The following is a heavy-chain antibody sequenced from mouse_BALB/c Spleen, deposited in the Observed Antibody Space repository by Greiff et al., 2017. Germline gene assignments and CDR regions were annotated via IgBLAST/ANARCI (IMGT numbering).Heavy chain of an antibody. Sequence: VQLQQSGPGLVAPSQSLSITCTVSGFSLTSYGVHWVRQPPGKGLEWLGVIWAGGSTNYNSALMSRLSISKDNSKSQVFLKMNSLQTDDTAMYYCAREYGNYPYAMDYWGQGTSVTVSS. CDR3: AREYGNYPYAMDY. D-gene: IGHD2-10*02. V-gene: IGHV2-9*02. J-gene: IGHJ4*01. CDR2: IWAGGST. CDR1: GFSLTSYG.